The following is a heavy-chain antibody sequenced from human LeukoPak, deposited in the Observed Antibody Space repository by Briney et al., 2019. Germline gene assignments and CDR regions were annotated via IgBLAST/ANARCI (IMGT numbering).Heavy chain of an antibody. Sequence: GGSLRLSCAASGFTFSDYYMAWLRQAPGKGLEWISYISSSDSTIYYADSVKGRFTISRDNAKNSLYLQMNNLRVDDTAVYYCARDRPYDFWSGPIDYWGQGTLVTVSS. CDR2: ISSSDSTI. D-gene: IGHD3-3*01. CDR1: GFTFSDYY. V-gene: IGHV3-11*04. J-gene: IGHJ4*02. CDR3: ARDRPYDFWSGPIDY.